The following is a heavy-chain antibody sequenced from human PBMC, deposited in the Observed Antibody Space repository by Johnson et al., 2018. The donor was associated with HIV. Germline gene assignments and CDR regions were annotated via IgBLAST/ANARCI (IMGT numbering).Heavy chain of an antibody. CDR3: AREVRYGNWNDVAFDI. CDR2: IGWNGLTI. CDR1: GFSFDDYA. Sequence: VQLVESGGGLVQPGGSLRLSCAASGFSFDDYAMHWVRQVPGKGLEWVAGIGWNGLTIGYVDSVKGRFTLSRNAATNSLYLRMDSLRTEDTALYYCAREVRYGNWNDVAFDIWGQGTMVTVSS. V-gene: IGHV3-9*01. J-gene: IGHJ3*02. D-gene: IGHD1-20*01.